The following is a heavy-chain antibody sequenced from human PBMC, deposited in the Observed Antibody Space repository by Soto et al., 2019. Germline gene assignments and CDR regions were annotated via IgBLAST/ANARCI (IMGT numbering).Heavy chain of an antibody. CDR2: IYITGRT. J-gene: IGHJ5*02. Sequence: SETLSLTCNVSAGSIRSHFWSWIRQPAGKGLEWIGRIYITGRTDYNPSLKGRVTMSLDTSKNQFSLKVTSVTAADTAIYYCTRERLENWNSPRKAHNWFDPWGQGTLVTVS. V-gene: IGHV4-4*07. CDR3: TRERLENWNSPRKAHNWFDP. CDR1: AGSIRSHF. D-gene: IGHD1-7*01.